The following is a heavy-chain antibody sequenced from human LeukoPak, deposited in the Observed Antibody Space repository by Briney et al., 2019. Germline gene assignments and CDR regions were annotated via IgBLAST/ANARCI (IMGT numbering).Heavy chain of an antibody. CDR3: ARDHSGYLTYYFDY. J-gene: IGHJ4*02. V-gene: IGHV3-53*01. CDR1: GFTVSSYY. D-gene: IGHD3-22*01. Sequence: GGSLRLSCAASGFTVSSYYMSWVRQAPGKGLEWVSVIYSGGSTYYADSVKGRFTISRDNSKNTLYLQMNSLRAEDTAVYYCARDHSGYLTYYFDYWDQGTLVTVSS. CDR2: IYSGGST.